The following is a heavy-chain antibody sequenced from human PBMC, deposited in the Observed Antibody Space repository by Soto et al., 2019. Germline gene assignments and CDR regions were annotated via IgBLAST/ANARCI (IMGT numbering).Heavy chain of an antibody. V-gene: IGHV5-51*01. CDR3: AKHEGYCSTTTCSNSEY. Sequence: PVESLKISCKGSGFTFTSYWIAWVRQIPWKGLEWMGIIYPGDSDSSYSPSFQGQVTISADKSINTAYLHWSSLKASDTAIYYCAKHEGYCSTTTCSNSEYWGQGTMVNVSS. J-gene: IGHJ4*02. CDR1: GFTFTSYW. D-gene: IGHD2-2*01. CDR2: IYPGDSDS.